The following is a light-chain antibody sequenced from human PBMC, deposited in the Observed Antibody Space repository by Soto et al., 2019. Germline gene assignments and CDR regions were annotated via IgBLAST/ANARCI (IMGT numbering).Light chain of an antibody. J-gene: IGKJ4*01. Sequence: EIVMTQSPATLSVSPGERATLSCRASQSVSSNLAWYQQKPGQAPRLLIYGASTRATGIPARFSGSGSGTEFTLTISXLXSXXXAVYYCQQYNNWPPLTFGGGTKVEIK. CDR1: QSVSSN. CDR3: QQYNNWPPLT. V-gene: IGKV3-15*01. CDR2: GAS.